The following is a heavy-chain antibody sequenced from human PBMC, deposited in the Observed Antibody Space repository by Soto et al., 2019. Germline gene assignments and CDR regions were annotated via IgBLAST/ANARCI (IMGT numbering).Heavy chain of an antibody. V-gene: IGHV3-72*01. J-gene: IGHJ4*02. D-gene: IGHD6-13*01. CDR1: GFTFSDHY. Sequence: EVQLVESGGGLVQPEGSLRLSCAASGFTFSDHYMDWVRQAPGKGLEWVGRIKNKANSYTTEYAAPVKGRFIISRDDSKNAVCLQLNRLKTDDTDVYYGTRGRLGSRRSSDYWGQGILVTVSS. CDR3: TRGRLGSRRSSDY. CDR2: IKNKANSYTT.